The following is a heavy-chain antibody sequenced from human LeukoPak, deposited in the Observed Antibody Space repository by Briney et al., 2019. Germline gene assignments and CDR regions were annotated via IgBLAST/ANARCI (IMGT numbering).Heavy chain of an antibody. D-gene: IGHD6-19*01. V-gene: IGHV4-39*07. CDR2: IYYSGST. CDR3: ARVGVEESSGSIFDY. J-gene: IGHJ4*02. CDR1: GESFSSYY. Sequence: NTSETLSLTCAVYGESFSSYYWGWIRQPPGKGLEWIGSIYYSGSTYYNPSLKSRVTISVDTSKNQFSLKLSSVTAADTAVYYCARVGVEESSGSIFDYWGQGTLVTVSS.